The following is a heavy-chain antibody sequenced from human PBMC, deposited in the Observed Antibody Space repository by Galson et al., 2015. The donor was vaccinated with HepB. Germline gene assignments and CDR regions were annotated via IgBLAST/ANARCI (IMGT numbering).Heavy chain of an antibody. V-gene: IGHV3-23*01. D-gene: IGHD5-24*01. CDR2: ISGSGGST. Sequence: SLRLSCAAFGFTFSSYAMSWVRQAPGKGLEWVSAISGSGGSTYYADSVKGRFTISRDNSKNTLYLQMNSLRAEDTAVYYCARVDRDGQYYFDYWGQGTLVTVSS. J-gene: IGHJ4*02. CDR1: GFTFSSYA. CDR3: ARVDRDGQYYFDY.